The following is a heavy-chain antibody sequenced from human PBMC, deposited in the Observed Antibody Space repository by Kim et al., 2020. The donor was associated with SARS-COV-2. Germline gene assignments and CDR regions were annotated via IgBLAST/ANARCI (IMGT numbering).Heavy chain of an antibody. J-gene: IGHJ6*02. V-gene: IGHV1-58*02. CDR1: GFTFTSSA. Sequence: SVKVSCKASGFTFTSSAMQWVRQARGQRLEWIGWIVVGSGNTNYAQKFQERVTITRDMSTSTAYMELSSLRSEDTAVYYCAADEYSGSYYLRDGMGVWGQGTTVTVSS. D-gene: IGHD1-26*01. CDR2: IVVGSGNT. CDR3: AADEYSGSYYLRDGMGV.